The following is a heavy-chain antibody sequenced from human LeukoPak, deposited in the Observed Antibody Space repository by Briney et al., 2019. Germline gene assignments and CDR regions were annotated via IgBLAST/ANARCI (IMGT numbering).Heavy chain of an antibody. J-gene: IGHJ4*02. CDR2: ISGYNGNT. Sequence: ASVKVSCKASGYTFSIYGFSWVRQAPGQGLEWMGWISGYNGNTNYAQKFLGRVSMTADTATSTAYMELRSLTSDDTAMYYCARSGRGTYYYFDLWGQGTLVTVSS. CDR3: ARSGRGTYYYFDL. CDR1: GYTFSIYG. V-gene: IGHV1-18*01. D-gene: IGHD5-12*01.